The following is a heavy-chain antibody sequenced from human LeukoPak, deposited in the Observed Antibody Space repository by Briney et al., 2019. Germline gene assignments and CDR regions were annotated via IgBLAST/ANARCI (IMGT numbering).Heavy chain of an antibody. CDR1: GYTFTGYY. D-gene: IGHD2-2*01. CDR2: INPNSGGT. CDR3: ARELGYCSSTSCRPFDP. J-gene: IGHJ5*02. Sequence: GASVKVSCKASGYTFTGYYMHWVRQAPGQGLEWMGRINPNSGGTNYAQKFQGRVTMTRDTSISTAYMELSRLRSDDTAVYYCARELGYCSSTSCRPFDPWGQGTLVTVSS. V-gene: IGHV1-2*06.